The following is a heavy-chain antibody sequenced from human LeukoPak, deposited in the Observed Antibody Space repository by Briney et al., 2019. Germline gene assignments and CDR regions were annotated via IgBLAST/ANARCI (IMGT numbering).Heavy chain of an antibody. Sequence: GGSLRLSCAASGCTFSNYAMSWVRQAPGKGLEWVSAFSGSGGSTYYADSVKGRFTISRDNSKNTLYLQMNSLRAEDTAVYYCAKDVGYCSSTTCYKPFDYWGQGTLVTVSS. CDR2: FSGSGGST. CDR3: AKDVGYCSSTTCYKPFDY. J-gene: IGHJ4*02. CDR1: GCTFSNYA. V-gene: IGHV3-23*01. D-gene: IGHD2-2*02.